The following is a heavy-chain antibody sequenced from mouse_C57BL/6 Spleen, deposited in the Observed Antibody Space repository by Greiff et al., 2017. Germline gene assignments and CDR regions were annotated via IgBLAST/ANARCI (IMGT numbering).Heavy chain of an antibody. CDR3: ARITTVVGGYFDD. CDR2: ISSGGSYT. D-gene: IGHD1-1*01. J-gene: IGHJ2*01. CDR1: GFTFSSSG. V-gene: IGHV5-6*01. Sequence: EVKLVESAGDLLKPGGSLKLSCTASGFTFSSSGMSWVRQTPDKRLEWVATISSGGSYTYYPDSVKGRFTSSRDNAKNAQYLRMSSLKSEDTAMYYCARITTVVGGYFDDGGEGTNLT.